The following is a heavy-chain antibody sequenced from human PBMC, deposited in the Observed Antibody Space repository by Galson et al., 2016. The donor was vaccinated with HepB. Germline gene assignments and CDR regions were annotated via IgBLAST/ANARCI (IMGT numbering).Heavy chain of an antibody. D-gene: IGHD1-1*01. J-gene: IGHJ6*02. V-gene: IGHV3-23*01. CDR2: ISANGEAA. CDR3: ARRAELALGKYWYIYGMDV. CDR1: GFSFSSYD. Sequence: SLRLSCAVSGFSFSSYDMNWVRQAPGKGLEWVSIISANGEAAYYTDSVQGRFTISRDKSKKMLFLAVNSLRAQDTAALYCARRAELALGKYWYIYGMDVWGQGTTVTVSS.